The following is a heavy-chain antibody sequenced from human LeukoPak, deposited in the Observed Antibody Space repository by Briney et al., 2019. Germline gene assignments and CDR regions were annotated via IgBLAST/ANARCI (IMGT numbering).Heavy chain of an antibody. CDR2: INHSGST. V-gene: IGHV4-39*07. CDR1: GGSISSSSYY. J-gene: IGHJ2*01. Sequence: SETLSLTCTVSGGSISSSSYYWSWIRQPPGKGLEWIGEINHSGSTNYNPSLKSRVTISVDTSKNQFSLKLSSVTAADTAVYYCARKLWYFDLWGRGTLVTVSS. CDR3: ARKLWYFDL.